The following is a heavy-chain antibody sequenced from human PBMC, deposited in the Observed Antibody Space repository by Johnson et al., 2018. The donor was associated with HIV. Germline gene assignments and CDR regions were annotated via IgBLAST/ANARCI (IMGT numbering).Heavy chain of an antibody. V-gene: IGHV3-20*04. D-gene: IGHD2-8*01. CDR2: INWNGDTT. J-gene: IGHJ3*02. Sequence: MQLVESGGGVVRPGESLRLSCAASGFIFENFGMSWVRQGPGKGLEWISGINWNGDTTTYADSVKGRFTISRDNSKNTLYLQMNSLRAEDTAVYYCARDNIVLMVGGAFDIWGQGTMVTVSS. CDR1: GFIFENFG. CDR3: ARDNIVLMVGGAFDI.